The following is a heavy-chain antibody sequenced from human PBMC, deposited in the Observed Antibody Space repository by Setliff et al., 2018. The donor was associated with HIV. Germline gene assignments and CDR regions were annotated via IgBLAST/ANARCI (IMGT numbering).Heavy chain of an antibody. CDR3: AAGASPGYYYYYMDV. CDR2: IGGSGDST. Sequence: AGGSLRLSCTPSGFTFSSYVMRWVRQAPGKGLEWISAIGGSGDSTYYADSVKGRFTISRDNSKNTVYLQMNSLGAEDTAVYYCAAGASPGYYYYYMDVWGQGTTVTVSS. D-gene: IGHD7-27*01. CDR1: GFTFSSYV. J-gene: IGHJ6*03. V-gene: IGHV3-23*01.